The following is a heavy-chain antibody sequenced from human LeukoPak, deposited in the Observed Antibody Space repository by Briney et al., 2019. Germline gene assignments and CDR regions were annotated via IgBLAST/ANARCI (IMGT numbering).Heavy chain of an antibody. Sequence: GGSLRLSCAASGFTFSSYSMNWVRQAPGKGLEWVSSISSSSSYIYYADSVKGRFTISRDNAKNSLYLQMNSLRPEDTAVYYCSAGEGYYDSSDYYSAWAFNVWGQGTMVTVSS. V-gene: IGHV3-21*01. CDR2: ISSSSSYI. CDR1: GFTFSSYS. J-gene: IGHJ3*01. CDR3: SAGEGYYDSSDYYSAWAFNV. D-gene: IGHD3-22*01.